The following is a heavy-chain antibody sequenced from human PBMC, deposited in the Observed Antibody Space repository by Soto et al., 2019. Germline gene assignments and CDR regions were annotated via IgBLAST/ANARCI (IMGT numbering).Heavy chain of an antibody. CDR3: SRHVPRVAGTGAPV. J-gene: IGHJ4*02. CDR2: VRNKANNHAT. Sequence: GGSLRLSCAASGFTFSDSAIHWVRQASGKGLEWIGRVRNKANNHATEYAASMKGRFTISRDDSKNTAYLQMNSLKAEDTAVYYCSRHVPRVAGTGAPVWGQGTLVTVSS. V-gene: IGHV3-73*01. CDR1: GFTFSDSA. D-gene: IGHD6-19*01.